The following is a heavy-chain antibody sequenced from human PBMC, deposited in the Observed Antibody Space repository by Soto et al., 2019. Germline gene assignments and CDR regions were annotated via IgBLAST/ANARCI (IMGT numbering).Heavy chain of an antibody. V-gene: IGHV4-31*03. CDR2: IYYSGST. J-gene: IGHJ4*02. CDR1: GGSISSGGYY. CDR3: ERALAQAPGDLDY. Sequence: SETLSLTCTVSGGSISSGGYYWSWIRQHPGKGLEWIGYIYYSGSTYYNPSLKSRVAISVDTSKNQFSLKLSSVTAADTAVYYRERALAQAPGDLDYWGQGTLVTVSS.